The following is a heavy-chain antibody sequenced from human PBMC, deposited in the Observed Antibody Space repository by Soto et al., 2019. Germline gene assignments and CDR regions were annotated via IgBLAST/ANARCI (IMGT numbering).Heavy chain of an antibody. Sequence: PSETLSLTCTVSGGSISSYYWSWIRQPPGKGLEWIGYIYYSGSTNYNPSLKSRVTISVDTSKNQLSLKLSSVTAADTAVYYCARVRGYYDSSGYYGNWFDPWGQGTLVTVSS. CDR2: IYYSGST. CDR3: ARVRGYYDSSGYYGNWFDP. CDR1: GGSISSYY. D-gene: IGHD3-22*01. V-gene: IGHV4-59*01. J-gene: IGHJ5*02.